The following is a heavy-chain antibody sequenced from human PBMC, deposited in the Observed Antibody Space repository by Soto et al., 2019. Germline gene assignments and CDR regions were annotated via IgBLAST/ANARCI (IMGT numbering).Heavy chain of an antibody. V-gene: IGHV3-23*01. J-gene: IGHJ4*02. Sequence: EVQLLESGGGLVQPGGSLRLSCAASGFTFSSYAMSWVRQAPGKGLEWVSAISGSGGSTYYADSVKGWFTISRDNSKNTLYLQMNSLRAEDTAVYYCAKDEIVVVVAATGLGDYWGQGTLVTVSS. CDR1: GFTFSSYA. CDR3: AKDEIVVVVAATGLGDY. D-gene: IGHD2-15*01. CDR2: ISGSGGST.